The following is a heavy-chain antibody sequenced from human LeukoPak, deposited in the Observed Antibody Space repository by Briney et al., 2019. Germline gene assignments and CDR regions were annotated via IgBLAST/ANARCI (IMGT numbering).Heavy chain of an antibody. CDR2: IVVGSGNT. D-gene: IGHD4-23*01. V-gene: IGHV1-58*01. CDR1: GLTFTSSA. CDR3: AADRLAADYGGNFNY. J-gene: IGHJ4*02. Sequence: ASVKVSCKASGLTFTSSAVQWVRQARGQRLEWIGWIVVGSGNTNYAQKFQERVTITRDMSTSTAYMELSSLRSEDTAVYYCAADRLAADYGGNFNYWGQGTLVTVSS.